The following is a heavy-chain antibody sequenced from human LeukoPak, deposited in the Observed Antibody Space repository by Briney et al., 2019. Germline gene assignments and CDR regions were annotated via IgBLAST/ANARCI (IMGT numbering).Heavy chain of an antibody. V-gene: IGHV1-69*05. CDR2: IIPIFGTA. J-gene: IGHJ5*02. Sequence: SVKVSCKASGGTFSSYAISWVRQAPGQGLEWMGGIIPIFGTANYAQKFQGRVTITTDESTSTAYMELSSLRSEDTAVYYCARDSSVVYNWNDGGWFDPWGQGTLVTASS. D-gene: IGHD1-1*01. CDR3: ARDSSVVYNWNDGGWFDP. CDR1: GGTFSSYA.